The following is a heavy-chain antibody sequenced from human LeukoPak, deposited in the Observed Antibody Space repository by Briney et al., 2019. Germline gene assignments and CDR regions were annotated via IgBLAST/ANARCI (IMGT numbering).Heavy chain of an antibody. J-gene: IGHJ4*02. Sequence: SETLSLTCAVYGGSFSGYYWSWIRQPPGKGLEWIGEINHSGSTNYNPSLKSRVTISVDTSKNQFSLKLSSVTAADTAVYYCARGICYDYVWGSYRNYYFDYWGQGTLVTVSS. CDR1: GGSFSGYY. V-gene: IGHV4-34*01. D-gene: IGHD3-16*02. CDR2: INHSGST. CDR3: ARGICYDYVWGSYRNYYFDY.